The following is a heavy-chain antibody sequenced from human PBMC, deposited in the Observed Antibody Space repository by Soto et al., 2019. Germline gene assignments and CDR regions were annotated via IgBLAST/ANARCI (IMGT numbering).Heavy chain of an antibody. Sequence: SETLSLTCTVSGGSLSSYYWSWIRRPPGMGLEWIASISYSGTTNYNSSLKSRVTISIDTSKNQFSLKLNSVTAADTAVYYCERGEERVAMPSGYWGQGTLVTVSS. CDR2: ISYSGTT. CDR3: ERGEERVAMPSGY. J-gene: IGHJ4*02. D-gene: IGHD2-2*01. CDR1: GGSLSSYY. V-gene: IGHV4-59*01.